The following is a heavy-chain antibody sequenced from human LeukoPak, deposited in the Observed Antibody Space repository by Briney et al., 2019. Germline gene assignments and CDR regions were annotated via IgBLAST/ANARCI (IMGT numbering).Heavy chain of an antibody. J-gene: IGHJ4*02. Sequence: PGGSLRLSCAASGFTFSSYSMNWVRQAPGTGLEWVSAISGSGGSTYYADSVKGRFTISRDNSKNTLYLQMNSLRAEDTAVYYCARSRGAYSSAWYFDYWGQGTLVTVSS. V-gene: IGHV3-23*01. CDR1: GFTFSSYS. CDR2: ISGSGGST. D-gene: IGHD6-19*01. CDR3: ARSRGAYSSAWYFDY.